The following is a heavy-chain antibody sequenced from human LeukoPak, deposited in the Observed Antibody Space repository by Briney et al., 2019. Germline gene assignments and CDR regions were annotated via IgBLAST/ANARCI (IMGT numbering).Heavy chain of an antibody. J-gene: IGHJ6*02. CDR3: ARDEVVAAPNYFGMVV. D-gene: IGHD2-15*01. Sequence: ASVKVSCKASGYTFTSYGISWVRQAPGQGLEWMGWISAYNGNTNYAQQLQGRVTMTTATSTRTAYMELRSLRSADTDVYYCARDEVVAAPNYFGMVVWGQGTTVSVSS. CDR2: ISAYNGNT. V-gene: IGHV1-18*01. CDR1: GYTFTSYG.